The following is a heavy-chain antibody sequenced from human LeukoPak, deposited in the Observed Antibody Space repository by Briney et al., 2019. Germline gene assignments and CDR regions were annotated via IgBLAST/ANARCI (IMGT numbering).Heavy chain of an antibody. Sequence: GGSLRLSCAASGFTFSSYGMHWVRQAPGKGLEWVTYISSSSGTIYYADSVKGRFTISRDNVKKSLYLQMNSLRVEDTAVYYCARDGNWNDVYWGQGTLVTVSS. V-gene: IGHV3-48*01. CDR3: ARDGNWNDVY. J-gene: IGHJ4*02. CDR1: GFTFSSYG. CDR2: ISSSSGTI. D-gene: IGHD1-1*01.